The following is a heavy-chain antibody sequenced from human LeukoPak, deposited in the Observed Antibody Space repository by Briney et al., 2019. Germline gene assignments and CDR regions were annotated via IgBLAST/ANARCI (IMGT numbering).Heavy chain of an antibody. D-gene: IGHD2-2*02. CDR3: SKSACQSSYNAYLDV. Sequence: PGGYLRLSCTASGFTFSGHHMNWVRQAPGKGLEWVAVIWYNGSNKYYADSVKGRFTISRDNSKNTLYLQMNSLRAEDTAAYYYSKSACQSSYNAYLDVLGKGTTVTVSS. CDR2: IWYNGSNK. J-gene: IGHJ6*03. V-gene: IGHV3-33*06. CDR1: GFTFSGHH.